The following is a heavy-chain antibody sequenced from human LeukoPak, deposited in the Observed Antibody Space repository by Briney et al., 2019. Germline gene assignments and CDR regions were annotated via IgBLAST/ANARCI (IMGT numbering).Heavy chain of an antibody. V-gene: IGHV4-34*01. CDR3: ARWGNSPVAYGWFDP. Sequence: SETLSLTCAVYGGSSSGYYWSWIRQPPGKGLEWIGEINHSGSTNYNPSLKSRVTISVDTSKNQFSLKLSSVTAADTAVYYCARWGNSPVAYGWFDPWGQGTLVTVSS. J-gene: IGHJ5*02. CDR1: GGSSSGYY. D-gene: IGHD2-8*02. CDR2: INHSGST.